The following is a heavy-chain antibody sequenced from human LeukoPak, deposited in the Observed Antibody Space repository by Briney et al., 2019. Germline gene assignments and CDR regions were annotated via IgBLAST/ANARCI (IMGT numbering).Heavy chain of an antibody. Sequence: GGSLRLSCAASGLTFSSYGIHWVRQPPGKGLEWVAVISYDGSNKYYADSVKGRFTISRDNSKNTLYLQMNSLRAEDTAVYYCAILSLYALSSDYFDYWGQGTLVTVSS. D-gene: IGHD2-2*01. CDR2: ISYDGSNK. CDR3: AILSLYALSSDYFDY. J-gene: IGHJ4*02. CDR1: GLTFSSYG. V-gene: IGHV3-30*03.